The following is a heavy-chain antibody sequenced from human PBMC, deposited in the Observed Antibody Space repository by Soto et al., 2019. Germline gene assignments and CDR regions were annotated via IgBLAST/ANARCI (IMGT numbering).Heavy chain of an antibody. CDR3: ARQIYDSDTGPNLQYYSDS. Sequence: PGESLKISCKGSGYSFAGYWITWVRQKPGKGLEWMGRIDPSDSQTYYSPSFRGHVTISVTKSITTVFLQWSSLRASDTAMYYCARQIYDSDTGPNLQYYSDSWGQGTPVTVSS. CDR2: IDPSDSQT. CDR1: GYSFAGYW. D-gene: IGHD3-22*01. V-gene: IGHV5-10-1*01. J-gene: IGHJ4*02.